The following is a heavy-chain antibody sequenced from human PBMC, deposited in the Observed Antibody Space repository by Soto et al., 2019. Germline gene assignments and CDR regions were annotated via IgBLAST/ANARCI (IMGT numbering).Heavy chain of an antibody. J-gene: IGHJ4*02. D-gene: IGHD3-10*01. CDR1: GFSLTTSGVG. CDR2: IYWDDDK. CDR3: AHRPYYDSGRSFDY. V-gene: IGHV2-5*02. Sequence: QITLKESGPTLVKPTQTLTLTCTFSGFSLTTSGVGVGWIRQPPGKALEWLALIYWDDDKRYSPSLKSRLTNXQXNXXNQVVLTMTSMDPVDTATYYCAHRPYYDSGRSFDYWGQGTLVTVSS.